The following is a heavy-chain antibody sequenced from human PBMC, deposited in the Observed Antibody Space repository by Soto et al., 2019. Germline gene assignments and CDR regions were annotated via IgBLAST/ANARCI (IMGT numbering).Heavy chain of an antibody. Sequence: PGGSLRLSCAASGFTFSSYGMHWVRQAPGKGLEWVAVIWYDGSNKYYADSVKGRFTISRDNSKNTLYLQMNSLRAEDTAVYYCARDGLRVAHYGMDVWGQGTTVTVSS. J-gene: IGHJ6*02. V-gene: IGHV3-33*01. CDR3: ARDGLRVAHYGMDV. CDR1: GFTFSSYG. CDR2: IWYDGSNK. D-gene: IGHD3-16*01.